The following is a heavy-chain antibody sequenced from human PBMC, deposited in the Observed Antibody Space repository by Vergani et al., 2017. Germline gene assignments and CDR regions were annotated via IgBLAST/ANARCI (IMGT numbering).Heavy chain of an antibody. CDR1: GGTFSSYA. J-gene: IGHJ6*03. D-gene: IGHD3-9*01. CDR2: IIPIFGTA. V-gene: IGHV1-69*01. CDR3: ARVVLARYFDWLPSYMDV. Sequence: QVQLVQSGAEVKKPGSSVKVSCKASGGTFSSYANSWVRQAPGQGLEWMGGIIPIFGTANYAQKFQGRVTITADESTSTAYMELSSLRSEDTAVYYCARVVLARYFDWLPSYMDVWGKGTTVTVSS.